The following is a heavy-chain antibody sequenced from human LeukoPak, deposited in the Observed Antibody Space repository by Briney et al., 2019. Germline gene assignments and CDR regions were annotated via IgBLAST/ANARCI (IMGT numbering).Heavy chain of an antibody. CDR2: IKQDGSEK. Sequence: GGSLRLSCAASGFTFSYFWMSWVRQAPGKGLEWVANIKQDGSEKYYVDSVKGRFTISRDNAKNSLYLQMNSLRAEDTAVYYCARDEIGYYYDSSGYTTFDYWGQGTLVTVSS. V-gene: IGHV3-7*01. CDR3: ARDEIGYYYDSSGYTTFDY. D-gene: IGHD3-22*01. J-gene: IGHJ4*02. CDR1: GFTFSYFW.